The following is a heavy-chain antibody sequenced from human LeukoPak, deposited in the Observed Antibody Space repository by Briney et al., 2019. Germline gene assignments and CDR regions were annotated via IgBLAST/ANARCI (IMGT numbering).Heavy chain of an antibody. CDR2: IKSKTDGGTT. Sequence: GGSLRLSCAASGFTFSNAWMSWVRPAPGKGLEWVGRIKSKTDGGTTDYAAPVKGRFTISRDDSKNTLYLRMNSLKTEDTAVYYCTTGGVVVPAAMPDSWVDYWGQGTMVTVSS. D-gene: IGHD2-2*01. CDR3: TTGGVVVPAAMPDSWVDY. V-gene: IGHV3-15*01. J-gene: IGHJ3*01. CDR1: GFTFSNAW.